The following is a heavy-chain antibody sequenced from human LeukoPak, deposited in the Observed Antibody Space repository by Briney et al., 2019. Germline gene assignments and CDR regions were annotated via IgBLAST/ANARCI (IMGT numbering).Heavy chain of an antibody. CDR1: GFTFSSYA. D-gene: IGHD4-23*01. V-gene: IGHV3-30-3*01. Sequence: GGSLRLSCAASGFTFSSYAMHWVRQAPGKGLEWVAVISYDGSNKYYADSVKGRFTISRDNSKNTLYLQMNSLRAEDTAVYYCAREFVVTRYNWFDPWGQGTLVTVSS. J-gene: IGHJ5*02. CDR2: ISYDGSNK. CDR3: AREFVVTRYNWFDP.